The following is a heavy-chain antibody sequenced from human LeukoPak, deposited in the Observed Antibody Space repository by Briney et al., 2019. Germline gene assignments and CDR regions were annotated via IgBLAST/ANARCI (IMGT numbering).Heavy chain of an antibody. CDR1: GFTFSSYS. V-gene: IGHV3-48*01. CDR3: ARGDYYDSSGPDY. CDR2: ISSSRRTI. D-gene: IGHD3-22*01. J-gene: IGHJ4*02. Sequence: GGSLRLSCAAYGFTFSSYSMNWVRQAPGKGLEWVSYISSSRRTIYYADSVKGRFTISRDNAKNSLYLQMNSLRAEDTAVYYCARGDYYDSSGPDYWGQGTLVTVSS.